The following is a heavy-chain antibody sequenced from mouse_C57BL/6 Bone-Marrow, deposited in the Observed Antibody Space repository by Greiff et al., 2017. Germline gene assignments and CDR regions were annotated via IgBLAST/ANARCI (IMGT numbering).Heavy chain of an antibody. CDR2: ISSGGSYT. CDR3: ARRGPVYAMDY. V-gene: IGHV5-6*02. J-gene: IGHJ4*01. CDR1: GFTFSSYG. Sequence: EVKVVESGGDLVKPGGSLKLSCAASGFTFSSYGMSWVRQTPDKRLEWVATISSGGSYTYYPDSVKGRFTISRDNAKNTLYLQMSSLKSEDTAMYYCARRGPVYAMDYWGQGTSVTVSS.